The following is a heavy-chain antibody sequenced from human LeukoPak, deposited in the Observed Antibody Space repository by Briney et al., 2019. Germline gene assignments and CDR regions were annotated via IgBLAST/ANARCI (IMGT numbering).Heavy chain of an antibody. J-gene: IGHJ6*02. CDR1: GGSISSSSYY. V-gene: IGHV4-39*07. CDR3: ARDLALRYYDSSGYYPQLVYYYGMDV. D-gene: IGHD3-22*01. Sequence: PSETLSLTCTASGGSISSSSYYWGWIRQPPGKGLEWIGSIYYSGSTYYNPSLKSRVTISVDTSKNQFSLKLSSVTAADTAVYYCARDLALRYYDSSGYYPQLVYYYGMDVWGQGTTVTVSS. CDR2: IYYSGST.